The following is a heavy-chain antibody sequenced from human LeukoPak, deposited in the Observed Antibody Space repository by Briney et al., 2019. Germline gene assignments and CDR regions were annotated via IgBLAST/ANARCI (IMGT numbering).Heavy chain of an antibody. CDR3: AKGGSSYSEMDY. CDR1: GLIFSSYG. CDR2: IRYDGSNK. J-gene: IGHJ4*02. V-gene: IGHV3-30*02. Sequence: GGSLRLSCAVSGLIFSSYGMHWVRQAPGKGLEWVAFIRYDGSNKYYADSVKGRFTISRDNSKNTLYLQMNSLRADDTAVYYCAKGGSSYSEMDYWGQGTLVTVSS. D-gene: IGHD3-22*01.